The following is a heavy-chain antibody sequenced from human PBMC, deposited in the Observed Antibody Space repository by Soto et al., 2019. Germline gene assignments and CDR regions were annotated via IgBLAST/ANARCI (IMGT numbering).Heavy chain of an antibody. J-gene: IGHJ4*02. CDR1: GYSLSDLS. CDR3: ATLPRTIERTPAAIWSFDS. Sequence: ASVKVSCKVSGYSLSDLSIHWVRQAPGKGREWMGGLDAEDGETIYAQKLQGRGTMTEDTSTDTAYMELSSLTSEDTAMYYCATLPRTIERTPAAIWSFDSWGQGTLVTVPQ. D-gene: IGHD2-2*01. CDR2: LDAEDGET. V-gene: IGHV1-24*01.